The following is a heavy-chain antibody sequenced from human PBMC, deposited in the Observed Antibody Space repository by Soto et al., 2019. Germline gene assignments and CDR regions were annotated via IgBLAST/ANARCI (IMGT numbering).Heavy chain of an antibody. CDR2: IYYSGST. CDR3: ARQHGMDV. CDR1: GGSISSSSYY. J-gene: IGHJ6*02. Sequence: PSETLSLTCTVSGGSISSSSYYWGWIRQPPGKGLEWIGSIYYSGSTYYNPSLKSRVTISVDTSKNQFSLKLSSVTAADTAVYYCARQHGMDVWGQGTTVTVSS. V-gene: IGHV4-39*01.